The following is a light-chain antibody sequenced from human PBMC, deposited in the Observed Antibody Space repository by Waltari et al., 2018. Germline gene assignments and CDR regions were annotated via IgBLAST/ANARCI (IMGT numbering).Light chain of an antibody. CDR1: ETITTN. Sequence: EIVVTQSPATLSVSPGAGATLSCRASETITTNLAWYQQKPGQAPRLLIYDASTRATGIPARFSGSGSGTEFTLTISSLQSEDFAIYYCHQYTTVSSLTFGGGTKVEMK. V-gene: IGKV3-15*01. J-gene: IGKJ4*01. CDR2: DAS. CDR3: HQYTTVSSLT.